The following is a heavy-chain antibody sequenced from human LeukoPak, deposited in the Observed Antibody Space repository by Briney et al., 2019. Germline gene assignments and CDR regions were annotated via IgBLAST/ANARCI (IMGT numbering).Heavy chain of an antibody. CDR3: SGGYSSGWYAGGFY. CDR2: ISGSGGST. V-gene: IGHV3-23*01. D-gene: IGHD6-13*01. Sequence: GGSLRLSCAASGFTFSSYAMSWVRQAPGKGLEWVSAISGSGGSTYYADSVKGRFTISRDNSKNTLYLQMNSLRAEDTAVYYCSGGYSSGWYAGGFYWGQGTLVTVSS. CDR1: GFTFSSYA. J-gene: IGHJ4*02.